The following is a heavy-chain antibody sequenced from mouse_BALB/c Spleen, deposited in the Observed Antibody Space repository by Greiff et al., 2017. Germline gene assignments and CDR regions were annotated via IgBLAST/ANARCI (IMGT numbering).Heavy chain of an antibody. V-gene: IGHV1-87*01. D-gene: IGHD1-1*01. CDR2: IYPGDGDT. CDR3: ARGGYYGSSDYWDFDV. J-gene: IGHJ1*01. Sequence: QVQLQQSGAELARPGASVTLSCKASGYTFTSYWMQWVKQRPGQGLEWIGAIYPGDGDTRYTQQFKGKATLTADKSSSTAYMQLSSLASEDSAVYYCARGGYYGSSDYWDFDVWGAGTTVTVSS. CDR1: GYTFTSYW.